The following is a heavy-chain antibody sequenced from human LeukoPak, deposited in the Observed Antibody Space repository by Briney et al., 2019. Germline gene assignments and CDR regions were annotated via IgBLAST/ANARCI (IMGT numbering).Heavy chain of an antibody. V-gene: IGHV4-59*01. J-gene: IGHJ3*02. CDR3: ARGGGFDSSGIDAFDI. CDR1: GGSISSYF. CDR2: IYYSGST. D-gene: IGHD3-22*01. Sequence: SETLSLTCTVSGGSISSYFWTWIRQPPGKGLEWIGYIYYSGSTHYNPSLKSRVTISVDTSKNQFSLKLSSVTAADTAVYYCARGGGFDSSGIDAFDIWGQGTMVTVSS.